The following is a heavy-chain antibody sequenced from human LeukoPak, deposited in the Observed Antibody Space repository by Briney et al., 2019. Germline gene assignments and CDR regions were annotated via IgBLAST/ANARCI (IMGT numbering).Heavy chain of an antibody. J-gene: IGHJ2*01. D-gene: IGHD2-2*01. V-gene: IGHV4-34*01. CDR1: GGSFSGYY. CDR3: ASYAKDIVVLPAASIYWYFDL. Sequence: SETLSLTCAVYGGSFSGYYWSWIRQPPGKGLEWIGEINHSGSTNYNPSLKSRVTISVDTSKNQFSLKLSSVTAADTAVYYCASYAKDIVVLPAASIYWYFDLWGHGTLVTVSS. CDR2: INHSGST.